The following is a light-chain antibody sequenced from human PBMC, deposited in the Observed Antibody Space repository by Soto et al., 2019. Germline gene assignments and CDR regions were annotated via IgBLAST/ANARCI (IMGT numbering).Light chain of an antibody. Sequence: QSALTQPPSASGSPGQSVTFSCTGSSSDVGGYNFVSWYQQHPGKAPQLIIYEVTKRPSGVPDRFSGSKSGNTASLTVSGLQADEDADYYCSSFAGSNNYVFGSGTKLTVL. CDR2: EVT. CDR1: SSDVGGYNF. V-gene: IGLV2-8*01. CDR3: SSFAGSNNYV. J-gene: IGLJ1*01.